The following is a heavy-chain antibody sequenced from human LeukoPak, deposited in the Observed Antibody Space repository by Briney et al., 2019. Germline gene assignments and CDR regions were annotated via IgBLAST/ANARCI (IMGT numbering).Heavy chain of an antibody. Sequence: ASVKVSCKASGYTFTSYYMHWVRQAPGQGLEWMGIINPSGGSTSYAQKFQGRVTMTRDTSTSTVYMELSSLRSEDMAVYYCARAIFGVVISDYWGQGTLVTVSS. V-gene: IGHV1-46*01. CDR1: GYTFTSYY. CDR2: INPSGGST. J-gene: IGHJ4*02. D-gene: IGHD3-3*01. CDR3: ARAIFGVVISDY.